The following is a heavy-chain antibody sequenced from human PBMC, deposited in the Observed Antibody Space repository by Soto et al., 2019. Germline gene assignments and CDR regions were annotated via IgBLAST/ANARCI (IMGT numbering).Heavy chain of an antibody. CDR1: GGTFSSYT. V-gene: IGHV1-69*08. D-gene: IGHD2-15*01. CDR3: ARDGHCSGGSCYFT. Sequence: QVQLVQSGAEVQKPGSSVKVSCKASGGTFSSYTISWVRQAPGQGLEWMGRIIPILGIANYAQKFQGRVTITADKSTSTASMELSSLRSEDTAVYYCARDGHCSGGSCYFTWGQGTLVTVSS. J-gene: IGHJ4*02. CDR2: IIPILGIA.